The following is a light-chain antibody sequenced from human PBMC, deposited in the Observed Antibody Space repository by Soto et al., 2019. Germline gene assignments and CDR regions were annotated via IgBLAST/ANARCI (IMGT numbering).Light chain of an antibody. CDR1: QGISNY. CDR3: QKYNSAPYT. Sequence: DIQMTQSPSSLSASVGDRVTITCRANQGISNYLAWYQQIPGKHPRLMLYAASSFQSGVPSRFSGSGSGTDFTLTISSLQPEDVATYYCQKYNSAPYTXG. CDR2: AAS. J-gene: IGKJ2*01. V-gene: IGKV1-27*01.